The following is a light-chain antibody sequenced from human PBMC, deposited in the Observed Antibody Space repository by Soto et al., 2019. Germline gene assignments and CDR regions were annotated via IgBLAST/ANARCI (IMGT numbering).Light chain of an antibody. Sequence: EILLTQSPATLSLSPGERATLSCRASQSVGDYLAWYHQRPGQAARLLIYGASNRATGIPARFSASGSETDFTLTISSLQPDASAVYFCQQRSKLPRTFGGGTKVDIK. V-gene: IGKV3-11*01. CDR2: GAS. CDR3: QQRSKLPRT. J-gene: IGKJ4*01. CDR1: QSVGDY.